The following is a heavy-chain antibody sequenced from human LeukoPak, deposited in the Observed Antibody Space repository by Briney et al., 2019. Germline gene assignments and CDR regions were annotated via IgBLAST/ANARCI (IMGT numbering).Heavy chain of an antibody. CDR1: GYTFTSYY. V-gene: IGHV1-46*01. J-gene: IGHJ5*02. CDR3: ARDLRDSSGYYYGADP. Sequence: ASVKVSCKASGYTFTSYYMHWVRQAPGQGLEWMGIINPSGGSTSYAQKFQGRVTMTRDTSTSTVYMELSSLRSEDTAVYYCARDLRDSSGYYYGADPWGLGTLVTVSS. D-gene: IGHD3-22*01. CDR2: INPSGGST.